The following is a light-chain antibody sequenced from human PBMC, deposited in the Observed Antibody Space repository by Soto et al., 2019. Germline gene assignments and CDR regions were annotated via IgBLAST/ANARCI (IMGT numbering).Light chain of an antibody. CDR3: QQYGSSLRT. CDR2: GAS. Sequence: EIVFTQSPGTLSLSPGERATLSCRASQSLNSGYLAWYQQKPGQAPRLLIYGASSRATGIPDRFSGSVSGTEFTLTISRLEPDDFAVYYCQQYGSSLRTFGQGTKVDIK. CDR1: QSLNSGY. V-gene: IGKV3-20*01. J-gene: IGKJ1*01.